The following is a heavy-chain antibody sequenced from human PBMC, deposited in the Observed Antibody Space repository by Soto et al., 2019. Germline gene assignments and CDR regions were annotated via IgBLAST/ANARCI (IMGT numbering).Heavy chain of an antibody. D-gene: IGHD3-22*01. CDR1: GYSFTSYW. J-gene: IGHJ4*02. CDR3: ARRPFDSSGGFDY. CDR2: IYADDSDT. V-gene: IGHV5-51*01. Sequence: GESLKISCKASGYSFTSYWIGWVRQMPGKGLEWMAIIYADDSDTRYSPSFQGQVTISADKSFSTAYLQWSSLKASDTAMYYCARRPFDSSGGFDYWGQGXLVTVSS.